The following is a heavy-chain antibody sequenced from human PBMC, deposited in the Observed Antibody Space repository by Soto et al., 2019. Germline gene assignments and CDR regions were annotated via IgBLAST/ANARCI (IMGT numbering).Heavy chain of an antibody. Sequence: NPSETLSLTCTVSGGSISSGGYYWSWIRQHPGKGLEWIGYIYYSGSTYYNPSLKSRVTISVDTSKNQFSLKLSSVTAADTAVYYCARDSPGGYSGYDRLIDYWGQGTLVTVSS. J-gene: IGHJ4*02. CDR1: GGSISSGGYY. CDR2: IYYSGST. CDR3: ARDSPGGYSGYDRLIDY. V-gene: IGHV4-31*03. D-gene: IGHD5-12*01.